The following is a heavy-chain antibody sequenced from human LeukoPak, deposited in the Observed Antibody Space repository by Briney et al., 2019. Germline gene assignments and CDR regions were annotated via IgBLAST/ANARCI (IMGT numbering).Heavy chain of an antibody. CDR3: ARAKGGEWELLYAFDI. Sequence: PGGSLRLSCAASGFTFTSYGISWVRQAPGQGLEWMGWISAYNGNTNYAQKLQGRVTMTTDTSTSTAYMELRSLRSDDTAVYYCARAKGGEWELLYAFDIWGQGTMVTVSS. J-gene: IGHJ3*02. D-gene: IGHD1-26*01. V-gene: IGHV1-18*01. CDR2: ISAYNGNT. CDR1: GFTFTSYG.